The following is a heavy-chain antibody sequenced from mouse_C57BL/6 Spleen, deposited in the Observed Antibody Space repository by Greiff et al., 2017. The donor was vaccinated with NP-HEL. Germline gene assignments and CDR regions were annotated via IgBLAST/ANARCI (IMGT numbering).Heavy chain of an antibody. CDR1: GYAFRSSW. CDR3: ASEFIIGY. V-gene: IGHV1-82*01. CDR2: IYPGDGDT. J-gene: IGHJ2*01. Sequence: QVQLQQSGPELVKPGASVKISCKASGYAFRSSWMNWVKPRPGKGLEWIGRIYPGDGDTNYNGKFKGKATLTADKSSSTAYMQLSSLTSEDSAVYFCASEFIIGYWGQGTTLTVSS. D-gene: IGHD1-1*01.